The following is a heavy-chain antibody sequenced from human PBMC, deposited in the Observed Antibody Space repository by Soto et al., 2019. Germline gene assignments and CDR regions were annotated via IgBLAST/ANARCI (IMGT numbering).Heavy chain of an antibody. Sequence: ASVKVSCKVSGYTLTELSMHWVRQAPGKGLEWMGGFDPEDGETIYAQKFQGRVTMTEDTSTDTAYMELSSLRSEDTAVYYCALFGVVMASWGMDVWGQGTTVTVSS. J-gene: IGHJ6*02. CDR1: GYTLTELS. CDR3: ALFGVVMASWGMDV. D-gene: IGHD3-3*01. V-gene: IGHV1-24*01. CDR2: FDPEDGET.